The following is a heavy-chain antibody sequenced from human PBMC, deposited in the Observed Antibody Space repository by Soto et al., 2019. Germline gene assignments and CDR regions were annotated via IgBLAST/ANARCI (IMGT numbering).Heavy chain of an antibody. J-gene: IGHJ4*02. V-gene: IGHV3-48*03. D-gene: IGHD5-18*01. CDR3: ARENSVQAWLHHFDH. CDR1: GFSFSSFA. CDR2: ISDDGASI. Sequence: GGSLRLSCEASGFSFSSFAMNWVRQAPGRGLEWVSYISDDGASIYYADSLKGRFTISRDNAKNPLSLQMNNLRAEDTAVYYCARENSVQAWLHHFDHWGLGTLVTVSS.